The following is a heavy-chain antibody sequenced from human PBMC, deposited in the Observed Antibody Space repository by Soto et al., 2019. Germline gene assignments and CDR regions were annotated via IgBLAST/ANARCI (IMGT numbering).Heavy chain of an antibody. CDR3: ARGASSVTTFYFDL. Sequence: QVQVVQSGAEVKKPGASVKVSCKASGYTFTSYAMHWVRQAPGQRLEWMGWINPGNGNTKNSQKFQGRVTITRDTFARTAYMELSSLRSEDTAVYYCARGASSVTTFYFDLWGRGTLVTVSS. CDR2: INPGNGNT. CDR1: GYTFTSYA. J-gene: IGHJ2*01. D-gene: IGHD4-17*01. V-gene: IGHV1-3*01.